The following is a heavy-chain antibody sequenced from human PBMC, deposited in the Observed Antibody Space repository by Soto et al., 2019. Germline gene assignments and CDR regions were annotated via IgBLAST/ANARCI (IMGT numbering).Heavy chain of an antibody. J-gene: IGHJ5*02. CDR1: GGTFSSYA. CDR2: IIPIFGTA. V-gene: IGHV1-69*01. CDR3: ERDVAGIVGTISVGNWFDP. D-gene: IGHD5-12*01. Sequence: QVQLVQSGAEVKKPGSSVKVSCKASGGTFSSYAISWVRQAPGQGLEWMGGIIPIFGTANYAQKFQGRVTISADESTSTAYVELSSLRAEDTAVYYCERDVAGIVGTISVGNWFDPCRQGTLVTVSS.